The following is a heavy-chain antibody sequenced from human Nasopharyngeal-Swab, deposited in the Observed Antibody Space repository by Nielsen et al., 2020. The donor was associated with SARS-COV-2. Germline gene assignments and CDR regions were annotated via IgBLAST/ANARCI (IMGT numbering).Heavy chain of an antibody. Sequence: GESLKISCAASGFTFSSYSMNWVRQAPGKGLEWVSYISSSSSTIYYADSVKGRFTISRDNAKNSLYLQMNSLRAEDTAVYYCARGGFWSGYSSYDYWGQGTLVTVSS. CDR2: ISSSSSTI. CDR1: GFTFSSYS. D-gene: IGHD3-3*01. V-gene: IGHV3-48*04. CDR3: ARGGFWSGYSSYDY. J-gene: IGHJ4*02.